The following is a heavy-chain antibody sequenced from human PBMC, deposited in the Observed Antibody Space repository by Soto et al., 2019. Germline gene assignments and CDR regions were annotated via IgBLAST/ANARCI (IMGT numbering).Heavy chain of an antibody. D-gene: IGHD1-1*01. Sequence: PVGSLRLSCAASGFTFGTYWMTWVRQAPGKGLEWVANMDVDGSQTFYVDSVKGRFAISRDNAKNSLYLQMNSLRAEDTAVYYCARDPGRRFDYWGQGSLVTVSS. CDR1: GFTFGTYW. CDR3: ARDPGRRFDY. J-gene: IGHJ4*02. V-gene: IGHV3-7*03. CDR2: MDVDGSQT.